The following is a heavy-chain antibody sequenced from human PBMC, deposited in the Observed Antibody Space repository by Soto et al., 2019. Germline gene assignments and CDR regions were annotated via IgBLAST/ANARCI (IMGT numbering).Heavy chain of an antibody. CDR2: INPNSGGT. CDR1: VYTFTGYY. CDR3: AREVSGYDFDNWFDP. J-gene: IGHJ5*02. V-gene: IGHV1-2*02. Sequence: QVQLVQSGAEVKKPGASVKVSCKASVYTFTGYYMHWVRQAPGQGLEWMGWINPNSGGTNYAQKFQGRVTMTRDTSISTAYMELSSLRSEDTAVYYCAREVSGYDFDNWFDPWGQGTLVTVSS. D-gene: IGHD5-12*01.